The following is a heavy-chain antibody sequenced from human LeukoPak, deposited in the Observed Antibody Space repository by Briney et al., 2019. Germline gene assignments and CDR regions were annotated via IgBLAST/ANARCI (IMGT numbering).Heavy chain of an antibody. CDR1: GYTFTSYG. J-gene: IGHJ6*04. V-gene: IGHV1-18*04. D-gene: IGHD6-13*01. CDR2: ISAYNGNT. CDR3: ARDVYSSSWSAYGMDV. Sequence: ASVKVSCKASGYTFTSYGISWVGQAPGQGLEGRGWISAYNGNTNYAQKLQGRVTMTTDTSTSTAYMELRSLRSDDTAVYYCARDVYSSSWSAYGMDVWGKGTTVTVSS.